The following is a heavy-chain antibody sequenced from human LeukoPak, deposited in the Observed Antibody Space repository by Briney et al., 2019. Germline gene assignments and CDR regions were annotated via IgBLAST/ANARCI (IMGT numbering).Heavy chain of an antibody. CDR3: ARDRTYFDILTGYYSPGVLDY. V-gene: IGHV3-30*04. CDR2: ISYDGSNK. Sequence: GGSLRLSCAASGFIFSSCAMHWVRQAPGKGLEWVAVISYDGSNKYYADSVKGRFTISRDNSKNTLYLQMNSLRAEDTAVYYCARDRTYFDILTGYYSPGVLDYWGQGTLVTVSS. D-gene: IGHD3-9*01. CDR1: GFIFSSCA. J-gene: IGHJ4*02.